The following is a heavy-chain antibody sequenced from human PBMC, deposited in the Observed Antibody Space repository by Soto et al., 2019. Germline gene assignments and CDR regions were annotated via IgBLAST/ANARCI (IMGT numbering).Heavy chain of an antibody. V-gene: IGHV3-23*01. Sequence: GGSLRLSCAASGFTFSSYAMSWVRQAPGKGLEWVSLISGSGGGTYYADSVKGRFTISRDNSKNTLYLQMNSLRAEDTAVFHCAKHLSNGSPDYWGQGTLVTVSS. J-gene: IGHJ4*02. CDR2: ISGSGGGT. D-gene: IGHD2-15*01. CDR1: GFTFSSYA. CDR3: AKHLSNGSPDY.